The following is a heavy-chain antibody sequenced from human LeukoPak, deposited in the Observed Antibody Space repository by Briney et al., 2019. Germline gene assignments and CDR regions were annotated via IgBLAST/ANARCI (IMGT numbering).Heavy chain of an antibody. J-gene: IGHJ3*02. V-gene: IGHV3-30*02. CDR1: EFTFSDYY. CDR2: IRYDGSNK. CDR3: AKERVTMVRGVLDAFDI. D-gene: IGHD3-10*01. Sequence: GGSLRLSCAASEFTFSDYYMSWIRQAPGKGLEWVAFIRYDGSNKYYADSVKGRFTISRDNSKNTLYLQMNSLRAEDTAVYYCAKERVTMVRGVLDAFDIWGQGTMVTVSS.